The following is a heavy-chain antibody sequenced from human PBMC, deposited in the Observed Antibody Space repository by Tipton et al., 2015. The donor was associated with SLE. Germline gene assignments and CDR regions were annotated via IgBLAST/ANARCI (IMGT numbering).Heavy chain of an antibody. CDR3: ARLEGGDYADF. J-gene: IGHJ4*02. V-gene: IGHV4-34*12. D-gene: IGHD4-17*01. CDR1: GESFNGYF. CDR2: IIHSGVT. Sequence: GLVKPSQTLPLTCAVYGESFNGYFWTWIRQPPGKGLEWIAEIIHSGVTNYNPSLKSRVTISVDTSKNQFSLRLSSVTAADTAVYYCARLEGGDYADFWGQGTLVTVSS.